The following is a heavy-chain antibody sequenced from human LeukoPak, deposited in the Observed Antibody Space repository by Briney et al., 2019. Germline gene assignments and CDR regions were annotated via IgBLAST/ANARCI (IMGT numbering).Heavy chain of an antibody. CDR3: ARLKPITFGGVIGWSEY. V-gene: IGHV7-4-1*02. CDR2: INTNTGNP. Sequence: ASVKVSCKASGYTFIGYSIYWVRQAPGQGLEWMGWINTNTGNPTYAQGFTGRLVFSLDTSVSTAYLQISSLEAEDTAVYYCARLKPITFGGVIGWSEYWGQGTLLTVSS. CDR1: GYTFIGYS. J-gene: IGHJ4*02. D-gene: IGHD3-16*02.